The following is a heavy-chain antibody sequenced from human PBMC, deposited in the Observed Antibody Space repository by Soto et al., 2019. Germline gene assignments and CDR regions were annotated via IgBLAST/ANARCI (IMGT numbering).Heavy chain of an antibody. Sequence: PWGSLRVCCASYVFTFSSYAMIWVRQAPGKGLEWVSTISGSGGSTYYADSVKGRFTISRDNSKNSLYLQMNSLRAEDTALYYCAKALDSSGYTPFDYWGQGTLVTVSS. J-gene: IGHJ4*02. CDR2: ISGSGGST. V-gene: IGHV3-23*01. CDR1: VFTFSSYA. D-gene: IGHD3-22*01. CDR3: AKALDSSGYTPFDY.